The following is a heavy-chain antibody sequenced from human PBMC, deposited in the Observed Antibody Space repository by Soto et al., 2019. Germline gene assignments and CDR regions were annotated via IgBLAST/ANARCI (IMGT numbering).Heavy chain of an antibody. D-gene: IGHD2-21*01. J-gene: IGHJ4*02. V-gene: IGHV4-34*01. Sequence: QVQLQQWGAGLLKPSETLSLTCAVYGGSFSGYYWTWIRQPPGTGLEWIGEINHSGSTNYNPSLKSRVTISVHTSNNQSSLKLTSVTAAHTVVYFCARDKIPGLFDYWGQGTLVTVPS. CDR2: INHSGST. CDR3: ARDKIPGLFDY. CDR1: GGSFSGYY.